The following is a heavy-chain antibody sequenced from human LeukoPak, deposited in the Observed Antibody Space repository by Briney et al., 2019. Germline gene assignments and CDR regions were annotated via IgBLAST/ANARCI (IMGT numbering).Heavy chain of an antibody. V-gene: IGHV4-59*01. Sequence: SETLSLTCTVSGGSIDNYYWSWIRQPPGKGLEWIGYIYYSGSTKYNPSLKSRVTISVDTSKNQFSLKLSSVTAADTAVYYCARVFGINFGSGDTLYYYYYMDVWGKGTTVTVSS. CDR1: GGSIDNYY. CDR3: ARVFGINFGSGDTLYYYYYMDV. CDR2: IYYSGST. D-gene: IGHD3-10*01. J-gene: IGHJ6*03.